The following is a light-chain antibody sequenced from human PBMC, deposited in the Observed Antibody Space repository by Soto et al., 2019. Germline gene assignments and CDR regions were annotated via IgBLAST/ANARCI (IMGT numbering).Light chain of an antibody. CDR3: QVWDDINDHYV. CDR1: SIGSRS. CDR2: DDR. Sequence: SYELTQPPSVSVAPGQTARITCGGNSIGSRSVHWYQQQPGQAPVLVVYDDRDRPSGIPERFSGSKSGKTATLTISRVEAGDEADYYCQVWDDINDHYVFGTGTKLTVL. V-gene: IGLV3-21*02. J-gene: IGLJ1*01.